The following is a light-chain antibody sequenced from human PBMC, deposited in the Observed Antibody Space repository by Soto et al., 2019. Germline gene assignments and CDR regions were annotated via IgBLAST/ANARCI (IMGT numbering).Light chain of an antibody. J-gene: IGLJ2*01. CDR2: EAA. CDR3: TSYTSASTLV. CDR1: SDDIGANNY. Sequence: QSVLTQPASVSGSPGQSITISCTGTSDDIGANNYVSWYQHHPGKAPKILIYEAANRPSGISHRCSGSKSGNTASLTISGLQAEDEADYFCTSYTSASTLVFGGGTKLTVL. V-gene: IGLV2-14*01.